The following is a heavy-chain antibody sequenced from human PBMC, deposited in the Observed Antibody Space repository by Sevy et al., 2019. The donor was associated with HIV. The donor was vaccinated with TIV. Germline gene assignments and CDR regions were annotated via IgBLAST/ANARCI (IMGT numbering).Heavy chain of an antibody. CDR2: ISSSGSRI. V-gene: IGHV3-48*03. CDR1: GFGFSNYE. D-gene: IGHD4-17*01. CDR3: ARDLPPSATTVAHFDF. J-gene: IGHJ4*02. Sequence: GGSLRLSCAASGFGFSNYEMNWVRQAPGKGLEWISYISSSGSRIYYADSVRGRFIISRDNAKNSLYLQMSSLRAEDTAVYYCARDLPPSATTVAHFDFWGQRTLVTVSS.